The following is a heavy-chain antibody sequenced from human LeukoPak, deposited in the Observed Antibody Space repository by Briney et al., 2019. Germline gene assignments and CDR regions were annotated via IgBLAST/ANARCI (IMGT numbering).Heavy chain of an antibody. CDR3: AKVRAARANDAFDI. D-gene: IGHD2-15*01. Sequence: PGGSLRLSCAASEFTLSSYGMHWVRQAPGKGLEWVAVISYDGSNKYYAESVKGRFTISRDNSKNTLYLQMNSLRAEDTAVYYCAKVRAARANDAFDIWGQGTMVTVSS. CDR1: EFTLSSYG. J-gene: IGHJ3*02. V-gene: IGHV3-30*18. CDR2: ISYDGSNK.